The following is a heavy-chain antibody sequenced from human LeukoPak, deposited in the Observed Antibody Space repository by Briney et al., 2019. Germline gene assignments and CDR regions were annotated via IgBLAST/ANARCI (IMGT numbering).Heavy chain of an antibody. D-gene: IGHD2-2*01. V-gene: IGHV3-20*04. CDR2: INWNGGST. CDR3: AKRGSVGPGQYYFDY. CDR1: GFTFDDYG. J-gene: IGHJ4*02. Sequence: GGSLRLSCAASGFTFDDYGMSWVRQAPGKGLEWVSGINWNGGSTGYADSVKGRFTISRDNAKNSLYLQMNSLRAEDTAVYYCAKRGSVGPGQYYFDYWGQGTLVTVSS.